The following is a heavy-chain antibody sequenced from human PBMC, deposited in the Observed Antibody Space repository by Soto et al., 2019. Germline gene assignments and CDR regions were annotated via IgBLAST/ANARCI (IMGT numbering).Heavy chain of an antibody. V-gene: IGHV3-49*03. Sequence: PGGSLRLSCTASGCTFGEYAMSWFRQAPGKGLEWVGFIRSKAYGGTTEYAASVKGRFTISRDDSKSIAYLQMNSLKIEDTAVYYCTRGYCSSTSCLYGMDVWGQGTTVTVSS. CDR3: TRGYCSSTSCLYGMDV. J-gene: IGHJ6*02. CDR1: GCTFGEYA. D-gene: IGHD2-2*01. CDR2: IRSKAYGGTT.